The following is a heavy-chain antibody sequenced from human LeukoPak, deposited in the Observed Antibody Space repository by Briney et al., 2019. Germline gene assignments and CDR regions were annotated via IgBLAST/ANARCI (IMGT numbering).Heavy chain of an antibody. CDR2: FDPEDGET. Sequence: ASVKVSCKVSGYTLTELSMHWVRQAPGKGLEGMGGFDPEDGETVYAQRFQGRVTMTEDTSTDTAYMELSSPRSEDTAVYYCATGSLRLGEFSLGYWGQGTLVTVSS. CDR1: GYTLTELS. J-gene: IGHJ4*02. V-gene: IGHV1-24*01. CDR3: ATGSLRLGEFSLGY. D-gene: IGHD3-16*02.